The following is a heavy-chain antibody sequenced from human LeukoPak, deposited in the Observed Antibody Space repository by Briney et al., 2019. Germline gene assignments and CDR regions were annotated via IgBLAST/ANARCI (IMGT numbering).Heavy chain of an antibody. D-gene: IGHD5-12*01. J-gene: IGHJ6*02. CDR3: ARSRKDIVATIPLYYYGMDV. Sequence: ASVKVSCKASGYTLTSYGISWVRQAPGQGLEWMGWISAYNGNTNYAQKLQGRVTMTTDTSTSTAYMELRSLRSDDTAVYYCARSRKDIVATIPLYYYGMDVWGQGTTVTVSS. V-gene: IGHV1-18*01. CDR1: GYTLTSYG. CDR2: ISAYNGNT.